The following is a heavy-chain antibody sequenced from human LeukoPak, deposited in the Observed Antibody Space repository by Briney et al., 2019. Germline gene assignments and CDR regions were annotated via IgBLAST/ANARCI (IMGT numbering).Heavy chain of an antibody. CDR3: ARGIRGVATVGYSDY. J-gene: IGHJ4*02. V-gene: IGHV1-2*02. Sequence: ASVKVSCKASGYTFTGYYMHWVRQAPGQGLEWMGWINPNSGGTNYAQKFQGRVTMTRDTSISTAYMELSRLRSDDTAVYYCARGIRGVATVGYSDYWGQGTLVTVSS. CDR2: INPNSGGT. D-gene: IGHD5-12*01. CDR1: GYTFTGYY.